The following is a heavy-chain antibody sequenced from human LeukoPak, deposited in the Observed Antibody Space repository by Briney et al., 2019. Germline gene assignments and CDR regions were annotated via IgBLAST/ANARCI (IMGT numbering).Heavy chain of an antibody. D-gene: IGHD6-13*01. V-gene: IGHV3-30-3*01. CDR1: GFTFSSYA. CDR3: AVEGIAAAGILDY. CDR2: ISYDGSNK. Sequence: GGSLRLSCAASGFTFSSYAMHWVRQAPGKGLERVAVISYDGSNKYYADSVKGRFTISSDNSKNTLYLQMNSLRAEDTAVYYCAVEGIAAAGILDYWGQGTLVTVSS. J-gene: IGHJ4*02.